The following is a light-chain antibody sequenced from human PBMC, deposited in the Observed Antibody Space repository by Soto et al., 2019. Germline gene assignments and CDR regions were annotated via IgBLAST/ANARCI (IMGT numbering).Light chain of an antibody. CDR2: EVT. V-gene: IGLV2-8*01. CDR1: TSDIGAYNY. Sequence: QSALTQPPSASGSPGQSVTISCTGTTSDIGAYNYVSWYQHRPGKAPKLIIYEVTRRPSGVPDRIFGSKSYTTASLTVSGLQAEDEDDYYCSSFAGTNSFVFGTGTKVTVL. CDR3: SSFAGTNSFV. J-gene: IGLJ1*01.